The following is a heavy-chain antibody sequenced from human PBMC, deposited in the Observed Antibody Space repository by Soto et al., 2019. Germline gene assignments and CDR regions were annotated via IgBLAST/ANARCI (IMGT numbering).Heavy chain of an antibody. D-gene: IGHD4-17*01. V-gene: IGHV3-64D*06. CDR3: VKADDYGDYGPYYYYGMDV. Sequence: EVQLVESGGGLVQPGGSLRLSCSASGFTFSSYAMHWVRQAPGKGLEYVSAISSNGGSTYYADSVKGRFTISRDNSKNTLYLQMSSLRAEDTAVYYCVKADDYGDYGPYYYYGMDVWGQGTTVTVSS. CDR2: ISSNGGST. CDR1: GFTFSSYA. J-gene: IGHJ6*02.